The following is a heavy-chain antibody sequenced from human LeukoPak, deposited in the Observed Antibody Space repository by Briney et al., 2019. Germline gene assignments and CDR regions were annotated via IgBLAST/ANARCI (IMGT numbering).Heavy chain of an antibody. CDR2: IYYSGST. V-gene: IGHV4-59*01. CDR1: GGSISSYY. J-gene: IGHJ4*01. D-gene: IGHD6-13*01. Sequence: SETLSLTCTVSGGSISSYYWSWIRQPPGKGLEWIGYIYYSGSTNYNPSLKSRVTISVDTSKNQFSLKLSSVTAADTAVYYCAREETRAGYSSSWYVYWGHGTLVTVSS. CDR3: AREETRAGYSSSWYVY.